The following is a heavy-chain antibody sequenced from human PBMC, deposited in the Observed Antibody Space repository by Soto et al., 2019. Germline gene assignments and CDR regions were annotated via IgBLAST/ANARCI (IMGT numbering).Heavy chain of an antibody. Sequence: ASVKVSCKASGGTFSTFGISWVRQAPGQGLEWIGGIIPFFGTARYSQKFEDRITITADESTNTVYMDLRSLTSEDTAIYYCAKSAPMDAGDKYYYDFWGQGALVTVSS. V-gene: IGHV1-69*13. CDR2: IIPFFGTA. D-gene: IGHD4-17*01. CDR1: GGTFSTFG. J-gene: IGHJ4*02. CDR3: AKSAPMDAGDKYYYDF.